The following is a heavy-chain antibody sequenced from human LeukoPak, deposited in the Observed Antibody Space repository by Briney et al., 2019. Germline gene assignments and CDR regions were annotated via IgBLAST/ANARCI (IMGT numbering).Heavy chain of an antibody. D-gene: IGHD3-22*01. J-gene: IGHJ4*02. CDR2: ISYDGSNK. CDR3: AKVVLGGSGYYTFDY. V-gene: IGHV3-30*18. Sequence: GGSLRLSCAASGFTFSSYGMHWVRQAPGKGLEWVAVISYDGSNKYYADSVKGRFTISRDNSKNTLYLQMNSLRAEDTAVYYCAKVVLGGSGYYTFDYWGQGTLVTVSS. CDR1: GFTFSSYG.